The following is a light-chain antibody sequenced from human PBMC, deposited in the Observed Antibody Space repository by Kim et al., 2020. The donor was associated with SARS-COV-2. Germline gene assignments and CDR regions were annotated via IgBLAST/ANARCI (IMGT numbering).Light chain of an antibody. J-gene: IGLJ2*01. V-gene: IGLV6-57*03. Sequence: NFMLTQPHSVSESPGKTVTFSCTRSSGSIASGYVQWYQQRPGSAPTTVIQENNERPSGVPDRFSGSIDSSSNSASLTISGLKTEDEADYYCQSYDSSKVVCGGGTQLT. CDR1: SGSIASGY. CDR2: ENN. CDR3: QSYDSSKVV.